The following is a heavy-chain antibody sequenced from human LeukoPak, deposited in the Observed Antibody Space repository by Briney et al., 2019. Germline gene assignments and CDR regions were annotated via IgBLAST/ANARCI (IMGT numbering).Heavy chain of an antibody. J-gene: IGHJ4*02. CDR3: ARLAVAQTGLFDY. CDR2: INPSNGYT. D-gene: IGHD6-19*01. V-gene: IGHV1-46*01. Sequence: ASVKVSCKASGYIFTSYYMHWVRRAPGQGLEWMGIINPSNGYTTYAQKFQGRVTMTRDTSTSTVYMELSSLRSEDTAVYYCARLAVAQTGLFDYWGQGTLVTVSS. CDR1: GYIFTSYY.